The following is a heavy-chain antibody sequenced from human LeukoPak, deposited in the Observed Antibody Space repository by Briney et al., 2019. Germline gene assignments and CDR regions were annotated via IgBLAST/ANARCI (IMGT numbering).Heavy chain of an antibody. CDR2: IYYSGST. V-gene: IGHV4-30-4*08. CDR1: GGSISSGDYY. J-gene: IGHJ4*02. CDR3: ARDGAGSGWYPLDY. Sequence: SQTLSLTCTVSGGSISSGDYYWRWIRQPPGKGLEWIGYIYYSGSTYYNPSLKSRDTISVDTSKNQFSLKLSSVTAADTAVYYCARDGAGSGWYPLDYWGQGTLVTVSS. D-gene: IGHD6-19*01.